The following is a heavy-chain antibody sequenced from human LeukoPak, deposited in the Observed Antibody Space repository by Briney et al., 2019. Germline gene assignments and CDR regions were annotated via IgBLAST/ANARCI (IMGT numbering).Heavy chain of an antibody. CDR3: ARDQGTTGTTEDY. CDR1: GFTFSSYA. J-gene: IGHJ4*02. Sequence: GSLSLSCAASGFTFSSYAMHWVRQAPGKGLEWVAVISYDGSNKYYADSVKGRFTISRDNSKNTLYLQMNSLRAEDTAVYYCARDQGTTGTTEDYWGQGTLVTVSS. CDR2: ISYDGSNK. D-gene: IGHD1-1*01. V-gene: IGHV3-30*07.